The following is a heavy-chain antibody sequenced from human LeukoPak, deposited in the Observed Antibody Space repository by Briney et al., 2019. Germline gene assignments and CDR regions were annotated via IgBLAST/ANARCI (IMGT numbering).Heavy chain of an antibody. CDR2: IYYSGST. CDR3: ARHGGPLYGSGSYPDY. J-gene: IGHJ4*02. CDR1: GGSISSYY. Sequence: PSETLSLTCTVSGGSISSYYWSWIRQPPGKGLEWIGSIYYSGSTYYNPSLKSRVTISVDTSKNQFSLKLSSVTAADTAVYYCARHGGPLYGSGSYPDYWGQGTLVTVSS. V-gene: IGHV4-59*05. D-gene: IGHD3-10*01.